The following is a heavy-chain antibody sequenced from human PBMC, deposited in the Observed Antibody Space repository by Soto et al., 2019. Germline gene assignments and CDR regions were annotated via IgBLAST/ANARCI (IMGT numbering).Heavy chain of an antibody. D-gene: IGHD1-7*01. J-gene: IGHJ4*02. CDR2: FDPEDGET. CDR3: ATEVNSPYYFDY. V-gene: IGHV1-24*01. Sequence: GASVKVCCKASGGTFSSYAMRWVRQATGKGLEWMGGFDPEDGETIYAQKFQGRVTMTEDTSTDTAYMELSSLRSEDTAVYYCATEVNSPYYFDYWGQGTLVTVSS. CDR1: GGTFSSYA.